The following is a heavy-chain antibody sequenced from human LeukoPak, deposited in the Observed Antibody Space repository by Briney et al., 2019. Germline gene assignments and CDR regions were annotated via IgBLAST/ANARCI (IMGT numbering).Heavy chain of an antibody. CDR2: INHSGST. J-gene: IGHJ3*02. V-gene: IGHV4-34*01. CDR3: ARAFRGIFGVFEAFDI. D-gene: IGHD3-3*01. CDR1: GGSFSGYY. Sequence: PSETLSLTCAVYGGSFSGYYWSWIRQPPGKGLEWIGEINHSGSTNYNPSLKSRVTISVDTSKNQFSLELSSVTAADTAVYYCARAFRGIFGVFEAFDIWGQGTMVTVSS.